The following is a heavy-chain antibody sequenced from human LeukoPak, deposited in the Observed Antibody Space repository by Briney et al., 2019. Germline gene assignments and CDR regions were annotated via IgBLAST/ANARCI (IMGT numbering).Heavy chain of an antibody. D-gene: IGHD5-18*01. CDR1: GFSLSTSGVG. J-gene: IGHJ4*02. CDR3: AHSWGPDTAMAASFDY. Sequence: GSGPTLVKPTQTLTLTCTFSGFSLSTSGVGVGWIRQPPGKALEWLALIYWDDDKRYSPSLKSRLTITKDTSKNQVVLTMANMDPVDTATYYCAHSWGPDTAMAASFDYWGQGTLVTVSS. V-gene: IGHV2-5*02. CDR2: IYWDDDK.